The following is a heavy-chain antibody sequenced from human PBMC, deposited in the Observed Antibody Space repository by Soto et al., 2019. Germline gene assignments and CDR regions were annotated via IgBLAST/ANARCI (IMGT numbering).Heavy chain of an antibody. CDR2: IIPIIGII. J-gene: IGHJ5*02. Sequence: QVQLVQSGAEVKKPGSSVKVSCKASGGTFSTYTITWVRQAPGQGLEWMGRIIPIIGIINYAQKFQGRVTINADKFPGKAYMELTRLGADDTAVYYCAGDPDSHYNDSHAYSYPWGQGTLVTVSS. CDR3: AGDPDSHYNDSHAYSYP. CDR1: GGTFSTYT. V-gene: IGHV1-69*08. D-gene: IGHD3-22*01.